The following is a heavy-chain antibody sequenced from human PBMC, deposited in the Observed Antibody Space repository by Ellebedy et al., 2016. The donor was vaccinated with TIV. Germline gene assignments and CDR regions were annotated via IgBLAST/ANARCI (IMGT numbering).Heavy chain of an antibody. CDR2: LGGSSENT. V-gene: IGHV3-23*01. Sequence: GESLKISCAASGFTFSNSAMSWVRQAPGKGLEWVSALGGSSENTYYADSVQGRFTISRDNSENTLYLQMNSLRAEDTAVYYWAKTASKSRGWRTPIDYWGQGTLVTVSS. CDR3: AKTASKSRGWRTPIDY. J-gene: IGHJ4*02. CDR1: GFTFSNSA. D-gene: IGHD6-19*01.